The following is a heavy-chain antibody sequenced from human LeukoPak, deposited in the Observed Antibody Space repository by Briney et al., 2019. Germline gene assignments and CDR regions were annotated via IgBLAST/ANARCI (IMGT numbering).Heavy chain of an antibody. D-gene: IGHD6-13*01. Sequence: GGSLRLSCAASGFTFSSYAMSWVRQAPGKGLEWVSAISGSGGSTYYADSVKARFTISRDNPKNTLYLQMNSLRAEDTAVYYCAKGIAAAGSIQHWGQGTLVTVSS. V-gene: IGHV3-23*01. CDR1: GFTFSSYA. CDR2: ISGSGGST. CDR3: AKGIAAAGSIQH. J-gene: IGHJ1*01.